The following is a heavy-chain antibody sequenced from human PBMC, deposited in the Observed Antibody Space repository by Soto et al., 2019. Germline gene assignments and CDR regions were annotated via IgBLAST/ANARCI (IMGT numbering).Heavy chain of an antibody. CDR1: GNTLTNYY. D-gene: IGHD3-3*01. V-gene: IGHV1-46*01. CDR3: ASRDLSYSDFWSGYSLAYGMDV. CDR2: INPSGDST. Sequence: ASVKVSCKASGNTLTNYYMQWVRQAPGQGLEWMGIINPSGDSTGYAQKFQGRVKITRDTSTSTVYMELSSLRSDDSAVYFCASRDLSYSDFWSGYSLAYGMDVWGQGTTVTVSS. J-gene: IGHJ6*02.